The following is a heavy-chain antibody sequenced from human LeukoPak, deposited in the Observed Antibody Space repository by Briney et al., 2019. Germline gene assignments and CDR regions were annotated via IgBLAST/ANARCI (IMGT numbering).Heavy chain of an antibody. V-gene: IGHV4-61*02. CDR1: GGSISSGSYY. CDR2: IYTSGST. D-gene: IGHD4-17*01. J-gene: IGHJ5*02. CDR3: ARDLNYGDYQWAEYNWFDP. Sequence: SETLSLTCTVSGGSISSGSYYWSRIRQPAGKGLEWIGRIYTSGSTNYNPSLKSRVTMSVDTSKNQFSLKLSSVTAADTAVYYCARDLNYGDYQWAEYNWFDPWGQGTLVTVSS.